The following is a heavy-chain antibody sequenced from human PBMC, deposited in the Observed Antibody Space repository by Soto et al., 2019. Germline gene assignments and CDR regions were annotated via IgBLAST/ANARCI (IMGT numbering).Heavy chain of an antibody. CDR1: GFTFSSYA. CDR2: ITYDGSNK. Sequence: QVQLVESGGGVVQPGRSLRLSCAASGFTFSSYAIHWVRQAPGKGLEWVAVITYDGSNKYYADSVKSRFALSRDNSKNTLYLQMNRLRAEDTAVYYCARRLDGDFQDSFDVWGQGTMVAVSS. D-gene: IGHD4-17*01. V-gene: IGHV3-30*09. CDR3: ARRLDGDFQDSFDV. J-gene: IGHJ3*01.